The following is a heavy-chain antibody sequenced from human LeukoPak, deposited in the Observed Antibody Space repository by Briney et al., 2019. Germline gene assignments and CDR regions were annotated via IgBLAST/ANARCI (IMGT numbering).Heavy chain of an antibody. J-gene: IGHJ5*02. Sequence: GSLRLSCVASGVTVSSNYMSWVRQAPGKGLEWIGSIYYSGSTYYNPSLKSRVTISVDTSKNQFSLKLRSVTAADTAVYYCARGQARLAWFDPWGQGTLVTVSS. CDR3: ARGQARLAWFDP. CDR2: IYYSGST. CDR1: GVTVSSNY. V-gene: IGHV4-39*07. D-gene: IGHD6-19*01.